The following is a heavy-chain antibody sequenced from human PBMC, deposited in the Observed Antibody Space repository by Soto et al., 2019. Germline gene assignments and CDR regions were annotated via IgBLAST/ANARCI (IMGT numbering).Heavy chain of an antibody. CDR1: GYTFTSYY. J-gene: IGHJ6*02. D-gene: IGHD3-3*01. CDR3: ARDRNDFWSGYIGGMDV. CDR2: VNPSDGST. V-gene: IGHV1-46*01. Sequence: ASVKVSCKASGYTFTSYYIHWVRQAPGQGLEWMGIVNPSDGSTTYAQKFQGRVTKTRDTSTSTVYMELSSLRSEDTAVFYCARDRNDFWSGYIGGMDVWGQGTTVTVSS.